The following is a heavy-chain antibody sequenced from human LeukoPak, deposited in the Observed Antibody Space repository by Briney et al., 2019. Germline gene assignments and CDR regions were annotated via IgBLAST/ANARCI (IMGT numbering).Heavy chain of an antibody. CDR1: GGSISSSSHY. CDR2: IYYSGST. D-gene: IGHD6-13*01. Sequence: SETLSLTCTVSGGSISSSSHYWGWIRQPPGKGLEWIGSIYYSGSTYYNPSLKSRLTISVDTSKNQFSLKLSSVTAADTALYNCARGGFQAGTWYFDYWGQGALVTVSS. J-gene: IGHJ4*02. CDR3: ARGGFQAGTWYFDY. V-gene: IGHV4-39*07.